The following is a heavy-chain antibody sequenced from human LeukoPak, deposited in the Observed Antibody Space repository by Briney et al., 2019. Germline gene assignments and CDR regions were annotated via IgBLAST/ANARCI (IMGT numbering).Heavy chain of an antibody. D-gene: IGHD3-3*01. J-gene: IGHJ6*03. CDR3: AKRSSVFGVVPPYYMDV. CDR2: ISYDGSNK. CDR1: GFTFSSYA. V-gene: IGHV3-30-3*02. Sequence: GGSLRLSCAASGFTFSSYAMHWVRQAPGKGLEWVAVISYDGSNKYYADSVKGRFTISRDNSKNTLYLQMNSLRAEDTAVYYCAKRSSVFGVVPPYYMDVWGKGTTVTVSS.